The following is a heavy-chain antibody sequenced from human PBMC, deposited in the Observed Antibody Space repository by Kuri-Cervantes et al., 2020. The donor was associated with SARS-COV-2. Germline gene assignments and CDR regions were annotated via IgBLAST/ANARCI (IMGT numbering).Heavy chain of an antibody. V-gene: IGHV4-39*01. D-gene: IGHD6-13*01. CDR3: ARVGEYSSSLDY. CDR2: FYYGGST. J-gene: IGHJ4*02. Sequence: GSLRLSCTVSGDSITTSPYYWAWVRQPPGKVLEWIGSFYYGGSTYENPSLKSRVTISVDTSKNQFSLKLSSVTAADTAVYYCARVGEYSSSLDYWGQGTLVTVSS. CDR1: GDSITTSPYY.